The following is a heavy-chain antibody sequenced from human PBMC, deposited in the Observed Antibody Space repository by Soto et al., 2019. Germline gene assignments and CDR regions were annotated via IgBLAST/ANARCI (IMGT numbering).Heavy chain of an antibody. Sequence: GGSLRLSCAASGFTFSNYGMNWVRQAPGKGLEWVSALDGGGDTTFYADSVKGRFTISRDNSKNTLYLQMNSLRAADTAVYYCAKESGPRKPFDFWGQGTMVTVSS. CDR3: AKESGPRKPFDF. J-gene: IGHJ4*01. CDR1: GFTFSNYG. V-gene: IGHV3-23*01. CDR2: LDGGGDTT.